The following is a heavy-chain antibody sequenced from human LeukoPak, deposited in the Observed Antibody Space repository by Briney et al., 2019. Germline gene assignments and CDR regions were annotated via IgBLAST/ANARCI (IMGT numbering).Heavy chain of an antibody. CDR1: GYSFTSYW. D-gene: IGHD2-2*02. CDR3: AGGYCSSTSCYTGLFDY. J-gene: IGHJ4*02. V-gene: IGHV5-51*01. Sequence: GESLKISCKGSGYSFTSYWIGWVRQMPGKGPEWMGIIYPGDSDTRYSPSFQGHVTISADKSISTAYLQWSSLKASDTAMYYCAGGYCSSTSCYTGLFDYWGQGTLVTVSS. CDR2: IYPGDSDT.